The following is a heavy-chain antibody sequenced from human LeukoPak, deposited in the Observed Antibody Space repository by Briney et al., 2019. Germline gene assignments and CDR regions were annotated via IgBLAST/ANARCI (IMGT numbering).Heavy chain of an antibody. J-gene: IGHJ3*02. Sequence: GGSLRLSCTASEFTFSDYYMSWIRQAPGKGLECLSYISSSGNTIYYADSVKGRFTISRDNAKNSLYLQMNSLRAEDTAVYYCASVVVIATDHDAFDIWGQGTMVTVSS. D-gene: IGHD2-21*01. CDR3: ASVVVIATDHDAFDI. CDR2: ISSSGNTI. V-gene: IGHV3-11*04. CDR1: EFTFSDYY.